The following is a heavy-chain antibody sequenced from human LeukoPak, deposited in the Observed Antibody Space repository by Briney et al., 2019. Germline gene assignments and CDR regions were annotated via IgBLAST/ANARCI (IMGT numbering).Heavy chain of an antibody. Sequence: GSLRLSCAASGFTFSRYWMSWVRQAPGKGLEWVANIKQDGSEKYYVNSVKGRFTISRDNAKNSVYLQMNSLRVEDTAIYYCAREGVDIVTYDYWGQGTLVTVSS. CDR1: GFTFSRYW. J-gene: IGHJ4*02. D-gene: IGHD5-12*01. CDR3: AREGVDIVTYDY. CDR2: IKQDGSEK. V-gene: IGHV3-7*03.